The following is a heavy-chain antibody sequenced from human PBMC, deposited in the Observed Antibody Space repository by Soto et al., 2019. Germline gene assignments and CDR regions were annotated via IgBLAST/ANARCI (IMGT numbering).Heavy chain of an antibody. CDR2: IYPGDSDT. Sequence: GASLKISCRGSGYTFTNYWSGWVSQMHGKGPEWMGIIYPGDSDTKYNPSFQGQVTISADKSITTIYLQWSSLTASDTAIYYCAASIFYYGMDVWGQGTTVTVSS. J-gene: IGHJ6*02. CDR1: GYTFTNYW. V-gene: IGHV5-51*01. CDR3: AASIFYYGMDV.